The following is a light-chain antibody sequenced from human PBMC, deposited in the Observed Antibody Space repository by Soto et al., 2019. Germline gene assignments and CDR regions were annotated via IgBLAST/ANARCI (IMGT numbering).Light chain of an antibody. CDR2: DVS. J-gene: IGLJ1*01. V-gene: IGLV2-11*01. Sequence: QSALTQPRSVSGSPGQSVTISCTGTSSDVGGYNYVSWYQQHPGKAPKLMIYDVSKRPSGAPDRFSGSKSGNTASLTISGLQAEDEADYYCCSYAGSYTYVFGTGTKVNVL. CDR1: SSDVGGYNY. CDR3: CSYAGSYTYV.